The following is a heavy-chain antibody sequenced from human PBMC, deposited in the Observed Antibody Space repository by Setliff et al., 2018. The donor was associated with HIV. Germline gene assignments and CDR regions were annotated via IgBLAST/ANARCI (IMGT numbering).Heavy chain of an antibody. D-gene: IGHD3-22*01. CDR2: IGPYNDRT. J-gene: IGHJ3*02. CDR1: GYMFIAYG. V-gene: IGHV1-18*01. Sequence: ASVKVSCKTSGYMFIAYGMSWVRRAPGQGLEWMGWIGPYNDRTEYAQEFQGRVSLTIDTSASTAYMELRSLRSDDTAVYYCARERTAYYYDSSGYLDAFDIWGQGTMVTVSS. CDR3: ARERTAYYYDSSGYLDAFDI.